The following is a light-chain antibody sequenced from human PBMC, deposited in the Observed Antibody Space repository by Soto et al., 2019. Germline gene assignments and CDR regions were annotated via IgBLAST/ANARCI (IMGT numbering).Light chain of an antibody. CDR3: SSQTGSNTRV. V-gene: IGLV2-14*03. CDR1: SSDVGAYNY. J-gene: IGLJ3*02. Sequence: QSVLPQPASVSGSPGQSITISCTGTSSDVGAYNYVSWYQQHPGKAPKVMIFDVSNRPSGIANRFSGSNSGNTASLTISGLQAEDEADDYCSSQTGSNTRVFGGGTKHTVL. CDR2: DVS.